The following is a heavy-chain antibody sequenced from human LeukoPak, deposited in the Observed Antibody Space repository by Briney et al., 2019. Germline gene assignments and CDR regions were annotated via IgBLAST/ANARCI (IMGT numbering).Heavy chain of an antibody. D-gene: IGHD3-22*01. J-gene: IGHJ4*02. CDR1: GFTFSSYS. Sequence: PGGSLRLSCAASGFTFSSYSMNWVRQAPGKGLEWVSSISSSSSYIYYADSVKGRFTISRDNAKNSLYLQMNSLRAEDTAVYYCARDMVDYYDSSGYPYWGQGTLVTVSS. V-gene: IGHV3-21*01. CDR3: ARDMVDYYDSSGYPY. CDR2: ISSSSSYI.